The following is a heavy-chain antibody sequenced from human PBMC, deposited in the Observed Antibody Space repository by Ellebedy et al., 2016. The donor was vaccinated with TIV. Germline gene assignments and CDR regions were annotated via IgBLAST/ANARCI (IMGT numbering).Heavy chain of an antibody. J-gene: IGHJ6*02. Sequence: GGSLRLSCAASGFTFSDHYMDWVRQAPGKGLEWVGRTRNKANSYTTEYAASVKGRFTVSRDDSKNSLYLQMNSLKTEDTAVYYCARHPSVAGPGDVWGLGTTVTVSS. V-gene: IGHV3-72*01. CDR1: GFTFSDHY. CDR2: TRNKANSYTT. CDR3: ARHPSVAGPGDV. D-gene: IGHD6-19*01.